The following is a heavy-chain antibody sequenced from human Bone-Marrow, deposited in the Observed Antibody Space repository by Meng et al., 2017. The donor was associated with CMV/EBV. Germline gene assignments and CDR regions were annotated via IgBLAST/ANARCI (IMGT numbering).Heavy chain of an antibody. V-gene: IGHV3-30*04. CDR1: GFTFSNYE. J-gene: IGHJ4*02. CDR3: TRDFSNNYCIDY. D-gene: IGHD4-11*01. Sequence: GESLKSSFAASGFTFSNYEMHWVRQAPGEGLEWVTFISYDGSREYYADSVRGRFTISRDNSKNTLYLQMNSLRSEDTALYYCTRDFSNNYCIDYWGQGTLVTVSS. CDR2: ISYDGSRE.